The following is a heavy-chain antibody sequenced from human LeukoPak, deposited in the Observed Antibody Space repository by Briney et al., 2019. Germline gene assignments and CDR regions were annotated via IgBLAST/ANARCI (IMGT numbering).Heavy chain of an antibody. CDR2: INHSGST. CDR1: GGSFSGYY. J-gene: IGHJ6*02. CDR3: AGAYYYDSGGYYGSVRHYYGMDV. D-gene: IGHD3-22*01. Sequence: SETLSLTCAVHGGSFSGYYWSWIRQPPGKGLEWIGEINHSGSTNYHPSLKSRVTISVDTSKNHFSLKLSSVTAADTAVYYCAGAYYYDSGGYYGSVRHYYGMDVWGQGTTVTVSS. V-gene: IGHV4-34*01.